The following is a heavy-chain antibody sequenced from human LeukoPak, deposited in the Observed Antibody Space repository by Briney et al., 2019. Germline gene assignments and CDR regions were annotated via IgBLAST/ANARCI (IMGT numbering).Heavy chain of an antibody. CDR2: INHSGST. V-gene: IGHV4-34*01. CDR1: GGSFSGYY. D-gene: IGHD3-10*01. J-gene: IGHJ5*02. Sequence: SETRSLTCAVYGGSFSGYYWSWIRQPPGKGLEWIGEINHSGSTNYNSSLKSRVTISVDTSKNQFSLKLSSVTAADTAVYYCARRRRWGSGSYGNWFDPWGQGTLVTVSS. CDR3: ARRRRWGSGSYGNWFDP.